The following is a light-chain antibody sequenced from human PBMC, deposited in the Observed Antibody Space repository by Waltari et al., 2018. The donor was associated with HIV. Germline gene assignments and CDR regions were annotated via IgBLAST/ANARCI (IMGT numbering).Light chain of an antibody. Sequence: QSALTQPPSVSGAPAQGVTLPCSGHRPTKFGSTYDVHSYQQFPGTGPKLLIYANTNRPSGVPDRFAGSKSGTSASLAITGLQAEDEADYYCQSYDSMRASPVFGGGTRLTVL. V-gene: IGLV1-40*01. CDR3: QSYDSMRASPV. CDR1: RPTKFGSTYD. J-gene: IGLJ2*01. CDR2: ANT.